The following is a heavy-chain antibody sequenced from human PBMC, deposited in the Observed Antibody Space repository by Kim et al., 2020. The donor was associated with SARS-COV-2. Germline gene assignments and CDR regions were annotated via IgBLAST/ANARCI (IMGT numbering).Heavy chain of an antibody. Sequence: AESGKGRFTISRDNSKNTLYLQMNSLRAEETDVYYCARSIAGSYYYGMDVWGQGTTVTVSS. J-gene: IGHJ6*02. V-gene: IGHV3-30*01. CDR3: ARSIAGSYYYGMDV. D-gene: IGHD6-6*01.